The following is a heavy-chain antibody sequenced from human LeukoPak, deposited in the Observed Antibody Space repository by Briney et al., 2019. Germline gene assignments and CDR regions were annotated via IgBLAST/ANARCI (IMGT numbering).Heavy chain of an antibody. CDR2: ISSSSSTI. V-gene: IGHV3-48*02. CDR3: ARASNYDILTENRYYFDY. CDR1: GFTFSSYS. J-gene: IGHJ4*02. Sequence: GGSLRLSCAASGFTFSSYSMNWVRQAPGKGLEWVSYISSSSSTIYYADSVKGRFTISRDNAKNSLYLQMNSLRDEDTAVYYCARASNYDILTENRYYFDYWGQGTLVTVSS. D-gene: IGHD3-9*01.